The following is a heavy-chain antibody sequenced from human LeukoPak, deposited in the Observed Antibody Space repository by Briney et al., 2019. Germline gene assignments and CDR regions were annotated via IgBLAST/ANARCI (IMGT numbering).Heavy chain of an antibody. V-gene: IGHV3-21*01. D-gene: IGHD2-2*01. CDR3: ARDPGYCSSTSCSGSGMDV. Sequence: GGSLRLSCAASGFTFSSYSMNWVRQAPGKGLEWVSSISSSSSYIYYADSVKGRFTISRDNAKNSLYLQVNSLRAEDTAVYYCARDPGYCSSTSCSGSGMDVWGKGTTVTVSS. CDR1: GFTFSSYS. J-gene: IGHJ6*04. CDR2: ISSSSSYI.